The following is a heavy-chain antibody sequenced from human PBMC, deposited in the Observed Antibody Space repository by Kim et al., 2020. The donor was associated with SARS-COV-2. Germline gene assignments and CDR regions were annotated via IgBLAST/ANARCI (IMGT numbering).Heavy chain of an antibody. V-gene: IGHV3-15*01. Sequence: GGSLRLSCAASGFTFSNAWMSWVRQAPGKGLEWVGRIKSKTDGGTTDYAAPVKGRFTISRDDSKNTLYLQMNSLKTEDTAVYYCTTVESGYDFDAFDIWGQGTMVTVSS. CDR3: TTVESGYDFDAFDI. CDR2: IKSKTDGGTT. D-gene: IGHD5-12*01. CDR1: GFTFSNAW. J-gene: IGHJ3*02.